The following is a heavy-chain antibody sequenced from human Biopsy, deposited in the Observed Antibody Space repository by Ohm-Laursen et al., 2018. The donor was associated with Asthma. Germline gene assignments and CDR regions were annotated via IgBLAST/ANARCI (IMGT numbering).Heavy chain of an antibody. J-gene: IGHJ3*01. V-gene: IGHV1-3*04. CDR1: GYNFISFA. D-gene: IGHD3-9*01. Sequence: SVKVSCKPSGYNFISFAIHWARQAPGQRLEWMGWVNTGNGDTKHSQKFQGRVTITRDTSASTAYMELRSLRSEDTATYYCARTYYDFLTGQVKDVFGVWGQGTMVTVSS. CDR2: VNTGNGDT. CDR3: ARTYYDFLTGQVKDVFGV.